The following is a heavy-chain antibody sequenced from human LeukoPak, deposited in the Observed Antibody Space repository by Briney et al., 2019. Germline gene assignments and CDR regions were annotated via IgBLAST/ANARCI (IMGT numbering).Heavy chain of an antibody. J-gene: IGHJ5*02. CDR1: GGSISSGGYS. CDR2: IYHSGST. CDR3: ARAPGGGYNWFDP. V-gene: IGHV4-30-2*01. Sequence: PSETLSLTCAVSGGSISSGGYSWSWIRQPPGKGLEWIGYIYHSGSTYYNPSLKSRVTISVDRSKNQFSLKLSSVTAADTAVYYCARAPGGGYNWFDPWGQGTLVTVSS. D-gene: IGHD1-26*01.